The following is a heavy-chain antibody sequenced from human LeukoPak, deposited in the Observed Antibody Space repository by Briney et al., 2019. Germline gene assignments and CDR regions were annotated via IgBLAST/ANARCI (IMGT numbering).Heavy chain of an antibody. CDR3: ARHRGSGYPYFDY. J-gene: IGHJ4*02. Sequence: SETLSLTCTVSGGSISSYYWSWIRQPPGKGLEWIGYIYYRGSTNYNPSLKSRVTISVDTSKNQFSLKLSSVTAADTAVYYCARHRGSGYPYFDYWGQGTLVTVSS. V-gene: IGHV4-59*08. CDR1: GGSISSYY. CDR2: IYYRGST. D-gene: IGHD3-22*01.